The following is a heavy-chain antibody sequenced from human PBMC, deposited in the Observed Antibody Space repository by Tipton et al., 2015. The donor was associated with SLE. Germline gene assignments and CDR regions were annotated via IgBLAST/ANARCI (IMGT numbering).Heavy chain of an antibody. V-gene: IGHV3-30*14. CDR2: ISYDGSNK. Sequence: RSLRLSCAASGFTFSIYAMHWVRQAPGKGLEWVAVISYDGSNKYYADSVKGRFTISRDNSKNTLYLQMNTRRAEDTAVYYCARILRFMGATTNFDYWGQGTLVTVSS. D-gene: IGHD1-26*01. CDR1: GFTFSIYA. CDR3: ARILRFMGATTNFDY. J-gene: IGHJ4*02.